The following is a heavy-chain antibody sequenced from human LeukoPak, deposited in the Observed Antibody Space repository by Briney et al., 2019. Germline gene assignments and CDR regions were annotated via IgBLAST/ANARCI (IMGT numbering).Heavy chain of an antibody. D-gene: IGHD4-17*01. CDR3: ASFLTTVTTYGAFDI. Sequence: SETLSLTCAVSGGSISTGDYSWSWIRQPPGKGLEWIGSIYYSGSTYYNPSLKSRVTISVDTSKNQFSLKLSSVTAADTAVYYCASFLTTVTTYGAFDIWGQGTMVTVSS. J-gene: IGHJ3*02. CDR1: GGSISTGDYS. CDR2: IYYSGST. V-gene: IGHV4-39*01.